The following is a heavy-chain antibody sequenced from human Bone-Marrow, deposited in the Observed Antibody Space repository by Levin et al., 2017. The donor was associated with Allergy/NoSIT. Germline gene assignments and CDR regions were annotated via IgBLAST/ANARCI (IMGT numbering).Heavy chain of an antibody. CDR1: GFAFSNAW. CDR3: STLVRFDY. CDR2: INTRTSGGSI. V-gene: IGHV3-15*01. D-gene: IGHD2/OR15-2a*01. J-gene: IGHJ4*02. Sequence: GESLKISCAASGFAFSNAWMMWVRQAPGKGLEWVGRINTRTSGGSIDYAAPVKARFTISRDDSENTLFLQMTNLKSEDTGVYYCSTLVRFDYWGQGTLVTVSS.